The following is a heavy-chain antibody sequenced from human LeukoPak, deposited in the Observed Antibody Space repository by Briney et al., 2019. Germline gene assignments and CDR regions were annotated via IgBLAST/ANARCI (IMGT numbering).Heavy chain of an antibody. Sequence: SETLSLTCTVSGGSIRSYYWSWIRQPPGKGLEWIGYVYYSGSTNYNPSLKSRVTISVDTSKNQFSLKLSSVTAADTAVYYCARGVDSSGYYTFDYWGQGTLVTVSS. CDR1: GGSIRSYY. D-gene: IGHD3-22*01. V-gene: IGHV4-59*01. J-gene: IGHJ4*02. CDR3: ARGVDSSGYYTFDY. CDR2: VYYSGST.